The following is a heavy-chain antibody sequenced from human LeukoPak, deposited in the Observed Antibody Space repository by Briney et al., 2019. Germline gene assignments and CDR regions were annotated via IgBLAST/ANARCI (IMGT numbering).Heavy chain of an antibody. CDR2: ISSSGGST. Sequence: GGFLRLSCAASGFTFSTYVMNWVRQAPGKGLEWVSTISSSGGSTYYADSVKGRFTISRDNSKNTLYLQMNSLRAEDTAVYYCAKDAGSGSYYRGPYFDYWGQGTLVTVSS. V-gene: IGHV3-23*01. D-gene: IGHD3-10*01. CDR1: GFTFSTYV. CDR3: AKDAGSGSYYRGPYFDY. J-gene: IGHJ4*02.